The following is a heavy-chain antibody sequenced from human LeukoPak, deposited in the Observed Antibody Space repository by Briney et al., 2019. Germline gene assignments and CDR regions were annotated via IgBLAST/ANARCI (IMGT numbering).Heavy chain of an antibody. CDR1: GGSISSYY. CDR2: VHHSGST. V-gene: IGHV4-34*01. Sequence: SETLSLTCTVSGGSISSYYWSWIRQPPGKGLEWIGEVHHSGSTNYNPSLESRVTISVDTSKNQFSLNLNSLTAADTAVYYCARRLNAFDIWGQGTLVTVSS. D-gene: IGHD6-25*01. J-gene: IGHJ3*02. CDR3: ARRLNAFDI.